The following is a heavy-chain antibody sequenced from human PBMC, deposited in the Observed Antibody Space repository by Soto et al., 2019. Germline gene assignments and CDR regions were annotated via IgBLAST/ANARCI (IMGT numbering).Heavy chain of an antibody. CDR3: ARARLYGGSGSRNFRATNWFDP. V-gene: IGHV4-30-2*01. D-gene: IGHD3-10*01. CDR2: IYHSGST. Sequence: SETLSLTCAVSGGSISSGGYSWSWIRQPPGKGLEWIGYIYHSGSTYYNPSLKSRVTISVDTSKNQFSLKLSSVTAADTAVYYCARARLYGGSGSRNFRATNWFDPWGQGTLVTVSS. CDR1: GGSISSGGYS. J-gene: IGHJ5*02.